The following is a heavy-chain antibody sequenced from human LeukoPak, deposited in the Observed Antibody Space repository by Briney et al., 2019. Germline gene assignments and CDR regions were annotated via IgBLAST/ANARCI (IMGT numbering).Heavy chain of an antibody. CDR1: GGSFSGYY. CDR3: AAGYYDSSGYPPQIDY. V-gene: IGHV4-34*01. CDR2: INHSGST. Sequence: SETLSLTCAVYGGSFSGYYWSWIRQPPGKGLEWIGEINHSGSTNYNPSLKSRVTISVDTSKNQFSLKLSSVTAADTAVYYCAAGYYDSSGYPPQIDYWGQGTLVTVSS. J-gene: IGHJ4*02. D-gene: IGHD3-22*01.